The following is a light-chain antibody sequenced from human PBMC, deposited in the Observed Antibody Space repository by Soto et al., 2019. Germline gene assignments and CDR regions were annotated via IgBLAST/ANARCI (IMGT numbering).Light chain of an antibody. V-gene: IGKV1-9*01. CDR3: QQLNSYPLT. J-gene: IGKJ5*01. Sequence: EVTQSPSSLSASVGDRVTITCRASQGISSYLAWYQQKPGKAPKLLIYAASTLKSGVPSRFSGSGSGTDFTLTISSLQPEDFATYYCQQLNSYPLTFGQGTRLEIK. CDR1: QGISSY. CDR2: AAS.